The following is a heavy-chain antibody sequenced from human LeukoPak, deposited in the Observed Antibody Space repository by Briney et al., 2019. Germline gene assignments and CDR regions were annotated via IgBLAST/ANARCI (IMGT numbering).Heavy chain of an antibody. V-gene: IGHV1-18*01. CDR1: GYTFTSYG. CDR3: ARGTMVAATDSGGF. J-gene: IGHJ4*02. Sequence: ASVKVSCKASGYTFTSYGITWVRQAPGQGLEWMGWISAYNYNTNYAQKFQGRVTMTTDTSTRTAYLDLRSLRSDDTAIYYCARGTMVAATDSGGFWGQGTLLTVSS. CDR2: ISAYNYNT. D-gene: IGHD2-15*01.